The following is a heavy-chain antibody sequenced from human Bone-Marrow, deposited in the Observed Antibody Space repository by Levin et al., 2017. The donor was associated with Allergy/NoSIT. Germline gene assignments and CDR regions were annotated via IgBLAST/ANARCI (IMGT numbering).Heavy chain of an antibody. Sequence: GGSLRLSCAASGFTFSTHWMTWVRQAPGKGLEWVANIKPDGGEKNYLDSLRGRFTISRDNAKNSLYLQINSLRVDDTAIYYCARIPVTTSGNKFDYWGQGTLVTVSS. V-gene: IGHV3-7*01. J-gene: IGHJ4*02. D-gene: IGHD4-17*01. CDR3: ARIPVTTSGNKFDY. CDR2: IKPDGGEK. CDR1: GFTFSTHW.